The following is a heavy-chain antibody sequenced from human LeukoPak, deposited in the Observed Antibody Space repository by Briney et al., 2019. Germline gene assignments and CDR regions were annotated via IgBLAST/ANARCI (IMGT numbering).Heavy chain of an antibody. CDR3: AKDKTGSSWENYFDY. D-gene: IGHD6-13*01. J-gene: IGHJ4*02. Sequence: GGSLRLFCAASGFTFSSYAMRWVRQAPGKGLEWVSAISGSGGSTYYADSVKGRFTISRDNPKNTLYLQMNSLRAEDTAVYYCAKDKTGSSWENYFDYWGQGTLVTVSS. V-gene: IGHV3-23*01. CDR2: ISGSGGST. CDR1: GFTFSSYA.